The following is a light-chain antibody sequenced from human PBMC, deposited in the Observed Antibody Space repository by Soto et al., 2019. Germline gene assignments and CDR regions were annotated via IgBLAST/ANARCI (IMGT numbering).Light chain of an antibody. CDR1: QSVSSN. Sequence: EIVMTQSPATLSVSPGERATLACGASQSVSSNLAWYQQKPGQAPRLLIYGASTRATGIPAKFSGTGSGTEFTLTISSLQSEDFAVYYCQQYNIWPLTFGPGTKVDLK. J-gene: IGKJ3*01. CDR3: QQYNIWPLT. V-gene: IGKV3-15*01. CDR2: GAS.